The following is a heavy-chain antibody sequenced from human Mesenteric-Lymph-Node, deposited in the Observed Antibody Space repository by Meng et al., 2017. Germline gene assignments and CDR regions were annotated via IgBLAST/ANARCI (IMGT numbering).Heavy chain of an antibody. CDR2: IYHSGST. D-gene: IGHD3-16*01. V-gene: IGHV4-4*02. Sequence: QDPGPALVKPAATLPPTRPVYGGSISSSNWWSWVRQPPGKGLEWIGEIYHSGSTNYNPSLKSRVTISVDKSKNQFSLKLSSVTAADTAVYYCARGGSRSYFDYWGQGTLVTVSS. J-gene: IGHJ4*02. CDR3: ARGGSRSYFDY. CDR1: GGSISSSNW.